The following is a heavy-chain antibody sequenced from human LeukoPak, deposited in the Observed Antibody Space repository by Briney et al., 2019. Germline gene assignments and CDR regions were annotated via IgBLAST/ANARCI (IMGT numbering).Heavy chain of an antibody. CDR3: ARSGYGKSRWFDP. CDR2: IRYDGSNK. D-gene: IGHD5-18*01. Sequence: GGSLRLSCAASGFTFNSYGMHWVRQAPGKGLEWVAFIRYDGSNKYYADSVKGRFTISRDNAKNSLYLQMNSLRAEDTAVYYCARSGYGKSRWFDPWGQGTLVTVSS. J-gene: IGHJ5*02. V-gene: IGHV3-30*02. CDR1: GFTFNSYG.